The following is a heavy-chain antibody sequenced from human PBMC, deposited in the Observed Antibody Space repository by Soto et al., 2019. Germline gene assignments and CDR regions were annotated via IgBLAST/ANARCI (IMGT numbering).Heavy chain of an antibody. CDR3: ARPSTVTTRSLAFDI. CDR1: GGTFSSYT. Sequence: ASVKVSCKASGGTFSSYTISWVRQAPGQGLEWMGRIIPILGIANYAQKFQGRVTITADKSTSTAYMELSSLRSEDTAVYYCARPSTVTTRSLAFDIWGQGTMVTVSS. V-gene: IGHV1-69*02. D-gene: IGHD4-4*01. J-gene: IGHJ3*02. CDR2: IIPILGIA.